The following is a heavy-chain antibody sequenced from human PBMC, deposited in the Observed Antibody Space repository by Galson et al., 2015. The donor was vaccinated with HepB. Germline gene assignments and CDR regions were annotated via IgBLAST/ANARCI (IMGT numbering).Heavy chain of an antibody. CDR2: IIPIFGTA. V-gene: IGHV1-69*13. CDR3: ATTYGDYDESVPLDY. J-gene: IGHJ4*02. Sequence: SVKVSCKASGGTFSSYAISWVRQAPGQGLEWMGGIIPIFGTANYAQKFQGRVTITADESTSTAYMELSSLRSEDTAVYYCATTYGDYDESVPLDYWGQGTLVTVSS. D-gene: IGHD4-17*01. CDR1: GGTFSSYA.